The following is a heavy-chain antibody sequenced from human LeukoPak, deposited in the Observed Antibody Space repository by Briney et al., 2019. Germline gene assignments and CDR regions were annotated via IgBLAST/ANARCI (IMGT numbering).Heavy chain of an antibody. J-gene: IGHJ6*02. CDR1: GYTFTSYY. CDR2: INPSGGSI. CDR3: ARAEVSYYDFWSGYLKYYYGMDV. V-gene: IGHV1-46*01. Sequence: GASVKVSCKASGYTFTSYYMHWVRQAPGQGLEWMGIINPSGGSISYAQKFQGRVTMTRDTSTSTVYMELSSLRSEDTAVYYCARAEVSYYDFWSGYLKYYYGMDVWGQGTTVTVSS. D-gene: IGHD3-3*01.